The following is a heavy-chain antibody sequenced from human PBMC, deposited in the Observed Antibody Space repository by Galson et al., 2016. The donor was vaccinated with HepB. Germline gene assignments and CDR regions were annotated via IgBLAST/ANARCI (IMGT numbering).Heavy chain of an antibody. CDR1: GGSITSHF. D-gene: IGHD3-22*01. J-gene: IGHJ4*02. Sequence: ETLSLTRNVSGGSITSHFWGWIRQPPGKGLEWIGYIFYSGTTNYNPSLRSRLTMSVDMSKNQLSLQLSSVTAADTAVYYCARVRSGYSAIADWGQGTLVTVSS. CDR3: ARVRSGYSAIAD. V-gene: IGHV4-59*11. CDR2: IFYSGTT.